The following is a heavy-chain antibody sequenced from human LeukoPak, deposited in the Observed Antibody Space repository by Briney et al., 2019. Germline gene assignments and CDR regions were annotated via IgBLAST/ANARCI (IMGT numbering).Heavy chain of an antibody. V-gene: IGHV6-1*01. CDR2: TYYRSKWYN. J-gene: IGHJ4*02. CDR3: VAGFDSSGWYGFDY. D-gene: IGHD6-19*01. Sequence: SQTLSLTCAISGDSVSSNSAAWNWIRQSPSRGLEWLGRTYYRSKWYNDYAVSVKSRITINPDTSKNQFSLQLNSVTPEDTAVYYCVAGFDSSGWYGFDYWGQGTLVTVSS. CDR1: GDSVSSNSAA.